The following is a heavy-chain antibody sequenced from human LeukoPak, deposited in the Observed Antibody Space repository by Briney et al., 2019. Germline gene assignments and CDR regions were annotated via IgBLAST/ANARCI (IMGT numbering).Heavy chain of an antibody. Sequence: PGGKLSRYGAAYGFTCSSYAMIWLRQAPGKGWEWLSAISSSGGSKYYADSVKGRFTISRDNSKNTLYLQMNSLRAEDTAVYYCAKDPGWYGDFAYYFDYWGQGTLVTVSS. V-gene: IGHV3-23*01. CDR3: AKDPGWYGDFAYYFDY. CDR1: GFTCSSYA. D-gene: IGHD4-17*01. J-gene: IGHJ4*02. CDR2: ISSSGGSK.